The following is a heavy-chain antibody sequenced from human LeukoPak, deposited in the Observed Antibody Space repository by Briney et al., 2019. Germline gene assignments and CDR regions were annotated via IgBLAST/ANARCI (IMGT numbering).Heavy chain of an antibody. V-gene: IGHV3-11*01. D-gene: IGHD1/OR15-1a*01. CDR1: GFTLSDYY. Sequence: GGSLRLSCAASGFTLSDYYMSWIRQAPGKGLEWVSYISSSGNIITYADSVKGRFTISRDNAKNSLYLQMNSLRADDTAVYYCARESTGSTDGSNYYYYGADVWGQGTTVTVSS. CDR3: ARESTGSTDGSNYYYYGADV. J-gene: IGHJ6*02. CDR2: ISSSGNII.